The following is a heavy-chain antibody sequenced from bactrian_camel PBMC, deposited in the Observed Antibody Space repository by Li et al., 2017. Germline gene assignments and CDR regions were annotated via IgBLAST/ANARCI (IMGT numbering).Heavy chain of an antibody. J-gene: IGHJ6*01. CDR3: TKDRGRAVPAGSFDY. D-gene: IGHD6*01. CDR1: GFTFTMHY. CDR2: VWSDGSHA. V-gene: IGHV3S6*01. Sequence: HVQLVESGRGLVQPGGSLRLSCAASGFTFTMHYLTWVRQAPGKGLEWVSGVWSDGSHAYYADSVKGRFTISRDNAKNTLYLQLNSLKTEDTAMYYCTKDRGRAVPAGSFDYWAQGTQVTVS.